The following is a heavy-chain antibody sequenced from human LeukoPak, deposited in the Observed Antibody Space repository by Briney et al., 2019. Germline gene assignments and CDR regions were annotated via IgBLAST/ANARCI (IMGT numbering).Heavy chain of an antibody. Sequence: ASVKVSCKASGYTSTGYYIHWVRQAPGQGLEWMGRIDPNGAGTFYAQKFQGRVTMTRDTSISTAYLDLSRLRSDDTAVYYCARDVGVGDYYWGQGTLVTVSS. CDR2: IDPNGAGT. V-gene: IGHV1-2*06. CDR1: GYTSTGYY. CDR3: ARDVGVGDYY. J-gene: IGHJ4*02. D-gene: IGHD3-10*01.